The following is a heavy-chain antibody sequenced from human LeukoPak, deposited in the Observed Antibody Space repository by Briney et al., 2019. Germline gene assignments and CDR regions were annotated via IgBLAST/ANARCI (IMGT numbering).Heavy chain of an antibody. CDR1: GGSISSYY. V-gene: IGHV4-59*01. D-gene: IGHD2-21*01. J-gene: IGHJ6*02. CDR3: ARDRVSHYGMDV. CDR2: IYYSGST. Sequence: PSETLSLTCTVSGGSISSYYWSWIRQPPGMGLEWIGYIYYSGSTNYNPSLKSRVTISVDTSKNQFSLNLSSVTAADTAVYYCARDRVSHYGMDVWGQGTTVTVSS.